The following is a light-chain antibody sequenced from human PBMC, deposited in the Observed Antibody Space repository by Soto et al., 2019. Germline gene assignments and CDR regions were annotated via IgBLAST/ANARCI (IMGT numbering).Light chain of an antibody. CDR1: ESVTSS. CDR2: ADS. V-gene: IGKV3-15*01. CDR3: QQYNIRPLWT. Sequence: DIVMTQSLATQSVSTGDRAPLFFMASESVTSSLAWYQQKPGQPKRPLIYADSTSTTDGPATFSGGGSETEFTLTISILQSEDFAVYTCQQYNIRPLWTFGRGTKVDIK. J-gene: IGKJ1*01.